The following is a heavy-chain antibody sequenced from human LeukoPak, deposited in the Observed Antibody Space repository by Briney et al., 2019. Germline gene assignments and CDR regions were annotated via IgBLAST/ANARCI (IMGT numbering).Heavy chain of an antibody. V-gene: IGHV3-74*01. Sequence: GGSLRLSCAASGFTFSDYWMHWVRQAPGKGLVWVGRISNDGRNMEYADSVKGRFTIYKDNAENTLDLQMHSLSAEDTAVYYCAKPPLGVTGYYHVVYXYYXDVXXKGTTVTIXS. CDR3: AKPPLGVTGYYHVVYXYYXDV. J-gene: IGHJ6*03. D-gene: IGHD3-9*01. CDR1: GFTFSDYW. CDR2: ISNDGRNM.